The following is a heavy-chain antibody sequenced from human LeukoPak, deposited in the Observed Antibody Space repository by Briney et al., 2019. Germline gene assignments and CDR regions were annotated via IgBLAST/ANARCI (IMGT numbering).Heavy chain of an antibody. Sequence: GGSLRLSCAASGFTFSSYAMSWVRQAPGKGLEWVSAISGSGGSTYYADSVKGRFTISRDNSKNSLYLRMNSLRAEDTAVYYCARDLVYLVRPGWGQGTLVTVSS. D-gene: IGHD6-13*01. J-gene: IGHJ4*02. CDR2: ISGSGGST. V-gene: IGHV3-23*01. CDR1: GFTFSSYA. CDR3: ARDLVYLVRPG.